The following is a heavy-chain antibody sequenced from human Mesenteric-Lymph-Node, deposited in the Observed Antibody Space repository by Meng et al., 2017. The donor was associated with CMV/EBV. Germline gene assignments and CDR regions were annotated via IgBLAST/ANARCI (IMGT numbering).Heavy chain of an antibody. CDR3: ARVPAANYYYYGMDV. CDR2: IYYSGST. Sequence: GSLRLSCTVSGGSVSSGSYYWSWIRQPPGKGLEWIGYIYYSGSTNYNPSLKSRVTISVDTSKNQFSLKLSSVTAADTAVYYCARVPAANYYYYGMDVWGQGTTVTVSS. J-gene: IGHJ6*02. V-gene: IGHV4-61*01. D-gene: IGHD2-2*01. CDR1: GGSVSSGSYY.